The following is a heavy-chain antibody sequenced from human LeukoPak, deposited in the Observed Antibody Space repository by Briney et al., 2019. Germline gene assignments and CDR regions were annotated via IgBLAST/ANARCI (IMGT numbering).Heavy chain of an antibody. Sequence: ASVKVSCKASGYSFTTYHINWVQQASGQGLEWMGWMNPNSGDTGYAQKFQGRVTITRNTSTRTAYMEVSSLKSEDTAVYYCARAYYYGSGNYYFFDYWGQGTLVTVSS. CDR1: GYSFTTYH. V-gene: IGHV1-8*03. CDR3: ARAYYYGSGNYYFFDY. J-gene: IGHJ4*02. CDR2: MNPNSGDT. D-gene: IGHD3-10*01.